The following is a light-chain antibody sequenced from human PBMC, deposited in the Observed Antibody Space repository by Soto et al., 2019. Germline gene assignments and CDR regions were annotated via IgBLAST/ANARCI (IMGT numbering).Light chain of an antibody. J-gene: IGKJ2*01. CDR2: GPS. CDR3: QHYDNSPYT. CDR1: QTVTSSS. Sequence: EIVLTQSPGTLSLSPGERATLSCRASQTVTSSSLAWYQQKPGQAPRLLIYGPSTRATDIPDRFSGSGSGTDFTLTISRLEPEDFAVYYWQHYDNSPYTFGQGTKVDIK. V-gene: IGKV3-20*01.